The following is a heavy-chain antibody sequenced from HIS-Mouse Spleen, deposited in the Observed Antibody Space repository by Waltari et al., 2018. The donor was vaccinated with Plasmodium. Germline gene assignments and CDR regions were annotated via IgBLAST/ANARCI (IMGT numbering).Heavy chain of an antibody. D-gene: IGHD3-22*01. V-gene: IGHV4-39*07. CDR3: ARVPYYYDSSGYGMGWFDP. J-gene: IGHJ5*02. CDR2: IYYSGST. CDR1: GGSISSSSYS. Sequence: QLQLQESGPGLVKPSEPLSLTCTVSGGSISSSSYSWGWIRQPPGKGLEWIGSIYYSGSTYYNPSLKSRVTISVDTSKNQFSLKLSSVTAADTAVYYCARVPYYYDSSGYGMGWFDPWGQGTLVTVSS.